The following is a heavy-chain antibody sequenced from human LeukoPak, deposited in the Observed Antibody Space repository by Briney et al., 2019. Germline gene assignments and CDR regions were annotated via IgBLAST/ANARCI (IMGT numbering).Heavy chain of an antibody. CDR1: GGSFSGYY. J-gene: IGHJ5*02. D-gene: IGHD1-1*01. CDR2: INHSGST. V-gene: IGHV4-34*01. Sequence: PSETLSLTCAVYGGSFSGYYRSWIRQPPGKGLEWIGEINHSGSTKYNPSLKSRVTISVDTSKNQFSLKLSSVTAADTAVYYCARAALNWNPGGNWFDPWGQGTLVTVSS. CDR3: ARAALNWNPGGNWFDP.